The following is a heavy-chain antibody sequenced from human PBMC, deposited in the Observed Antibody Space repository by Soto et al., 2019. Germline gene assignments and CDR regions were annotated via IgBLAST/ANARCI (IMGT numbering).Heavy chain of an antibody. J-gene: IGHJ4*02. CDR2: INSDGGST. CDR3: ARWFTYGNFDYFDY. V-gene: IGHV3-74*01. Sequence: GGSLRLSCAASGFTFSSYAMSWVRQAPGKGLEWVSGINSDGGSTTYADSVKGRFTISRDNAKNTLYLQMNGLRAEDTAVYYCARWFTYGNFDYFDYWGQGTQVTVSS. D-gene: IGHD3-10*01. CDR1: GFTFSSYA.